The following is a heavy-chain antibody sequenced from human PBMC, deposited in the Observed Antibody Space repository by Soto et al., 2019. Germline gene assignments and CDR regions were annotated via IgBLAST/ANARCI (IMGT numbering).Heavy chain of an antibody. V-gene: IGHV3-30*18. J-gene: IGHJ5*02. CDR2: ISHDGSNK. CDR3: AKDNCISTSCYRLYNWFDP. D-gene: IGHD2-2*01. Sequence: QVQLVESGGGVVQPGRSLRLSCAASGFTFSSYGMHWVRQAPGKGLEWVAVISHDGSNKYYGDSVKGRFTISRDNSKNTLYIQMSSLRAEDTAVYYCAKDNCISTSCYRLYNWFDPWGQGTLVTVSS. CDR1: GFTFSSYG.